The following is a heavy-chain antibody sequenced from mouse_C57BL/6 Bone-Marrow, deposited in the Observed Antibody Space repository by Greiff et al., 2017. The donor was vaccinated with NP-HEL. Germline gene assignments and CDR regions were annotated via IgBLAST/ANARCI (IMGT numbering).Heavy chain of an antibody. CDR1: GFTFSSYA. CDR3: ARDSNWPY. J-gene: IGHJ3*01. Sequence: DVKLVESGGGLVKPGGSLKLSCAASGFTFSSYAMSWVRQTPEKRLEWVATISDGGSYTYYPDNVKGRFTISRDNAKNNLYLQMSHLKSEDTAMYYCARDSNWPYGGQGTLVTVSA. CDR2: ISDGGSYT. D-gene: IGHD2-5*01. V-gene: IGHV5-4*01.